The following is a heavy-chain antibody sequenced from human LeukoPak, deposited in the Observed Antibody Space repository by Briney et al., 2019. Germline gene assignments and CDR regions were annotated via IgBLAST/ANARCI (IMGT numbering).Heavy chain of an antibody. D-gene: IGHD6-13*01. CDR1: GYTFTSYY. V-gene: IGHV1-46*01. CDR2: INPSGGST. Sequence: GASVKVSRKASGYTFTSYYMHWVRQAPGQGLEWMGIINPSGGSTSYAQKFRGRVTMTRDMSTSTVYMELSSLRSEDTAVYYCARGGDSSSWYWVSDYWGQGTLITVSS. J-gene: IGHJ4*02. CDR3: ARGGDSSSWYWVSDY.